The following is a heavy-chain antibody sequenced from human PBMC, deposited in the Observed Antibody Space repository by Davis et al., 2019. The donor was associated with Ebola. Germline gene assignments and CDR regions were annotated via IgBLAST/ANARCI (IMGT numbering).Heavy chain of an antibody. V-gene: IGHV3-23*01. J-gene: IGHJ4*02. D-gene: IGHD3-3*01. CDR2: ISGSGGST. CDR3: ARGGTYYDFWSGLLTYYFDY. Sequence: GGSLRLSCAASGFTFTSYSMTWVRQAPGKGLEWVSGISGSGGSTYYADSVKGRFTFSRDNSKNTLYLQMNSLRAEDTAVYYCARGGTYYDFWSGLLTYYFDYWGQGTLVTVSS. CDR1: GFTFTSYS.